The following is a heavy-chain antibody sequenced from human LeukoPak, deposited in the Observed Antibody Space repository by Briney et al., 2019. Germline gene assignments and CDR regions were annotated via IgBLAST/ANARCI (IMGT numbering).Heavy chain of an antibody. V-gene: IGHV4-39*01. J-gene: IGHJ5*02. CDR2: IYDSGST. CDR1: GGSIRSSYYY. CDR3: ARHYGP. Sequence: PSETLSLTCTVSGGSIRSSYYYWGWIRQPPGKGLEWIGSIYDSGSTYYNPSLKSRVTISVDTSKNQFSLKLNSVTAADTAEYYCARHYGPWGQGTLVTVSS. D-gene: IGHD3-10*01.